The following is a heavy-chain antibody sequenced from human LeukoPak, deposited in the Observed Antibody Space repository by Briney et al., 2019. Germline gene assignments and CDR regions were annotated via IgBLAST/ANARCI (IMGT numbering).Heavy chain of an antibody. J-gene: IGHJ4*02. CDR3: ARGPFGLRYFDWLLEGGYYFDY. D-gene: IGHD3-9*01. V-gene: IGHV3-23*01. CDR2: ISGSGANT. Sequence: GGSLRLSCVASGFTFSSYAMSWVRQAPGKGLEWFSSISGSGANTHYADSVKGRFTISRDNSKNTLYLQMNSLRAEDTAVYYCARGPFGLRYFDWLLEGGYYFDYWGQGTLVTVSS. CDR1: GFTFSSYA.